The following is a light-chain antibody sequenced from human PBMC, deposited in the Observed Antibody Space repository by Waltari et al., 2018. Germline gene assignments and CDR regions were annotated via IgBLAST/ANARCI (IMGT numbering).Light chain of an antibody. Sequence: EIVLTQSPGTLSLSPGEGATLSCRASQRVFGNHLAWFQQKHGQAPSPLIYGASSRARGIPNRLSGSGSGTDFTLTISRLEPDDFAVYYCQQYGSSWTFGPGTKVEIK. J-gene: IGKJ1*01. V-gene: IGKV3-20*01. CDR1: QRVFGNH. CDR3: QQYGSSWT. CDR2: GAS.